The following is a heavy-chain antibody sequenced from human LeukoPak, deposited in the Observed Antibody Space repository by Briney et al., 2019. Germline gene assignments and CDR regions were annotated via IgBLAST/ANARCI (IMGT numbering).Heavy chain of an antibody. J-gene: IGHJ4*02. CDR1: GFTFDDYA. CDR2: ISWNSGIR. Sequence: GGSLSLSCAASGFTFDDYAMHWVRQAPGKGLEWVSGISWNSGIRGYADSVKGRFTISRDNAKNSLYLQMNSPRAEDTALYYCAKDNSGGYGSGSDFGYWGQGTLVTVSS. D-gene: IGHD3-10*01. V-gene: IGHV3-9*01. CDR3: AKDNSGGYGSGSDFGY.